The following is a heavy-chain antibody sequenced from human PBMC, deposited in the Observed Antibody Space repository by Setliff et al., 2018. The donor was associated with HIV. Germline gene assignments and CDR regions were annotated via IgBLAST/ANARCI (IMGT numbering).Heavy chain of an antibody. CDR1: GGSIIMNNHY. V-gene: IGHV4-39*01. D-gene: IGHD5-18*01. J-gene: IGHJ5*02. CDR3: ARDSTMIREGTDP. Sequence: SETLSLTCIVSGGSIIMNNHYWAWIRQVPGRGLEWIGSISYSGATYYNPSLRSRVSISVDTSRNQFSLRLTSVTAADTSVYYCARDSTMIREGTDPWGQGTLVTVSS. CDR2: ISYSGAT.